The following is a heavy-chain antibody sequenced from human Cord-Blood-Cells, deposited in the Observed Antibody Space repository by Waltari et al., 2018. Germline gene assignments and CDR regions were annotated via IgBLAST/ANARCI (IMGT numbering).Heavy chain of an antibody. CDR3: ASSCTIAAAGTPPMGY. Sequence: EVQLVETGGGLIQPGGSLRLSCAASGFTVSRNYMSWVRQAPGKGLEWVSVIYSGGSTYYADSVKGRFTISRDNSKNTLYLQMNSLRAEDTAVYYCASSCTIAAAGTPPMGYWGQGTLVTVSS. CDR1: GFTVSRNY. V-gene: IGHV3-53*02. CDR2: IYSGGST. J-gene: IGHJ4*02. D-gene: IGHD6-13*01.